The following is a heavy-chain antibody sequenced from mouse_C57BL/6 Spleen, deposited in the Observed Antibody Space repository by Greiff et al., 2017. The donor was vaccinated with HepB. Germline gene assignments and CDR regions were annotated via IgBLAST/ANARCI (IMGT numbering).Heavy chain of an antibody. Sequence: EVNVVESGGGLVQSGRSLRLSCATSGFTFSDFYMEWVRQAPGKGLEWIAASRNKANDYTTEYSASVKGRFIVSRDTSQSILYLQMNALRAEDTAIYYCARDPLLLLTTWFAYWGQGTLVTVSA. J-gene: IGHJ3*01. V-gene: IGHV7-1*01. D-gene: IGHD1-1*01. CDR2: SRNKANDYTT. CDR3: ARDPLLLLTTWFAY. CDR1: GFTFSDFY.